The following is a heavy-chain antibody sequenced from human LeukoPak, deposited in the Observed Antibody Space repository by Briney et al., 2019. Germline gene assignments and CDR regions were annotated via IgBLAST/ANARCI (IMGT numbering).Heavy chain of an antibody. J-gene: IGHJ6*02. D-gene: IGHD3-22*01. CDR1: GFTVSSNY. CDR3: ARDQIVLYAMDV. Sequence: GGSLRLSCVASGFTVSSNYMSWVRQAPGKGLEWVSVIYSGSSTYYADSVKGRFTISRDNSENTLYLQMNSLRAEDTAVYYCARDQIVLYAMDVWGQGTTVTVSS. CDR2: IYSGSST. V-gene: IGHV3-66*01.